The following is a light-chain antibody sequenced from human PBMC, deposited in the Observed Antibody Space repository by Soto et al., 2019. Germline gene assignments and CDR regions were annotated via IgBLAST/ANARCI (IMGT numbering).Light chain of an antibody. CDR3: SSYTSIITLYV. CDR1: SSDVGGYNY. CDR2: EVS. V-gene: IGLV2-14*01. Sequence: VLTQPASVSGSPGQSITISCTGTSSDVGGYNYVSWYQQHPGKAPKLMIYEVSNRPSGVSNRFSGSKSGNTASLTISGLQAEDEADYYCSSYTSIITLYVFGSGTKVTVL. J-gene: IGLJ1*01.